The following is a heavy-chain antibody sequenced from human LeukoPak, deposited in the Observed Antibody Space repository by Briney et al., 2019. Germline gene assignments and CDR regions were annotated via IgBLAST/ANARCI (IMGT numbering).Heavy chain of an antibody. Sequence: PGGSLRLSCAASGFTFSSYSMHWVRQAPGKGLEWVAVISYDGSNKYYADSVKGRFTISRDNSKNTLYLQMNSLRAEDTAVYYCAKGDCSSTSCYAYYYYYGMDVWGQGTTVTVSS. CDR3: AKGDCSSTSCYAYYYYYGMDV. V-gene: IGHV3-30*04. CDR2: ISYDGSNK. J-gene: IGHJ6*02. CDR1: GFTFSSYS. D-gene: IGHD2-2*01.